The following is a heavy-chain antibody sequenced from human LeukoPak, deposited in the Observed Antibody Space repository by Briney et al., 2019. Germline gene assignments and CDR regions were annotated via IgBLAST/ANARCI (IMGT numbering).Heavy chain of an antibody. CDR2: ISGSGGST. Sequence: PGGSLRLSCAASGFTFSSYAMSWVRQAPGKGLEWVSAISGSGGSTCYADSVKGRFTISRDRSENTLYLQMNSLRAEDTAVYYCAARYDFWSGYFVYWGQGTLVTVSS. J-gene: IGHJ4*02. CDR1: GFTFSSYA. V-gene: IGHV3-23*01. CDR3: AARYDFWSGYFVY. D-gene: IGHD3-3*01.